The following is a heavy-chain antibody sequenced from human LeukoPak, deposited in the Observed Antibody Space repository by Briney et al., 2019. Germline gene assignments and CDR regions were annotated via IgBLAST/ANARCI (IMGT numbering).Heavy chain of an antibody. J-gene: IGHJ6*02. Sequence: ASVKVSCKASGYTFSSYDISWVRQAPGQGLEWMGWISGYNGNTNYAQKFQGRVTMTTDTSTTTAYMELRSLRSDDTAVYYCARDSSSIVFYDMDVWGQGTTVIVSS. CDR1: GYTFSSYD. CDR3: ARDSSSIVFYDMDV. CDR2: ISGYNGNT. V-gene: IGHV1-18*01. D-gene: IGHD2-15*01.